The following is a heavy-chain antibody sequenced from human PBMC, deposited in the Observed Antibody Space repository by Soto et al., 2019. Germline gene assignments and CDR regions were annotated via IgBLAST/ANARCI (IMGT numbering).Heavy chain of an antibody. J-gene: IGHJ4*02. V-gene: IGHV3-66*01. CDR3: ARYSFDY. CDR1: GFTVSSSY. CDR2: IYSGGTT. Sequence: EVQLVESGGGVVQPGGSLRLSCAASGFTVSSSYMNWVRQAPGKGLEWVSVIYSGGTTSYADSVKGRFTISRDNSKNTVYLQINSLRADDTAVYYCARYSFDYWGQGTLVTVSS. D-gene: IGHD1-26*01.